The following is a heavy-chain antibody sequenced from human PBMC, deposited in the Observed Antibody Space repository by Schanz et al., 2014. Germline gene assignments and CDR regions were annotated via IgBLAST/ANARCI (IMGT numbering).Heavy chain of an antibody. J-gene: IGHJ6*02. Sequence: QVQPQESGPGLVKPSETLSLTCTVSGDSISGSYWSWIRQPPGKGLEWIGYIYYSGSTDYNPSLKSRVTMSVDTSKNQFSLKLSSVTAADTAVYYCARARFTGYYMDVWGQGTAVTVSS. CDR3: ARARFTGYYMDV. CDR2: IYYSGST. V-gene: IGHV4-59*01. D-gene: IGHD3-9*01. CDR1: GDSISGSY.